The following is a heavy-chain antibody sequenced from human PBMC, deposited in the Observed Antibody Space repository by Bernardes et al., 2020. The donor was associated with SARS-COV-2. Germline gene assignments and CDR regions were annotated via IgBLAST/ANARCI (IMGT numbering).Heavy chain of an antibody. CDR3: ATDSYYGLSGTFDY. CDR1: GVTFSDYY. CDR2: ISTSGSNK. D-gene: IGHD3-10*01. V-gene: IGHV3-11*06. Sequence: GGSLRLSCAASGVTFSDYYMSWIRQAPGKGLEWISFISTSGSNKNYADSVKGRFIISRDNAKNVLYLQMNSLGADDTAVYYCATDSYYGLSGTFDYSGQGTLVTVSS. J-gene: IGHJ4*02.